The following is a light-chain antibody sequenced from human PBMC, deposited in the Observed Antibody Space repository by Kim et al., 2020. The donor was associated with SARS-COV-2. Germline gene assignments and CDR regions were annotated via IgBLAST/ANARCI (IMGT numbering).Light chain of an antibody. CDR2: TAS. CDR1: QGISSY. CDR3: QQLNSYPRT. V-gene: IGKV1-9*01. J-gene: IGKJ3*01. Sequence: DIQLTQSPSFLSASVGDRVTITCRASQGISSYLAWYQQKPGKAPKLLIYTASTLQSGVPSRFSGSGSGTEFTLTISSLQPDDFATYYCQQLNSYPRTFGAGTKVDIK.